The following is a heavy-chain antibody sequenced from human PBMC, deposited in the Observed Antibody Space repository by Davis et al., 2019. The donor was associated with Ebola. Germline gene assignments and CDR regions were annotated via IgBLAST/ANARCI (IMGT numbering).Heavy chain of an antibody. J-gene: IGHJ3*02. V-gene: IGHV4-39*01. CDR2: IYYSGST. CDR1: GGSISSSSYY. Sequence: MPSETLSLTCTVSGGSISSSSYYLGWIRQPPGKGLEWIGCIYYSGSTYYNPSLKSRVTISVDTSKNQFSLKLSSVTAADTAVYYCATERYYYDSSGYLATPNDAFDIWGQGTMVTVSS. D-gene: IGHD3-22*01. CDR3: ATERYYYDSSGYLATPNDAFDI.